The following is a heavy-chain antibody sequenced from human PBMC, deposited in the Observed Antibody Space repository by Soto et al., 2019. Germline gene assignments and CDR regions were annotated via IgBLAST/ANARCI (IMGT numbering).Heavy chain of an antibody. CDR2: ISSSSSTI. V-gene: IGHV3-48*02. J-gene: IGHJ4*02. D-gene: IGHD3-16*01. CDR3: AREGYDYVWGILFDY. Sequence: EVQLVESGGGLVQPGGSLRLSCAASGFTFSSYSMNWVRQAPGKGLEWVSYISSSSSTIYYADSVKGRFTISRDNAKNSLYLQMNSLRDEDTAVYYCAREGYDYVWGILFDYWGQGTLVTFSS. CDR1: GFTFSSYS.